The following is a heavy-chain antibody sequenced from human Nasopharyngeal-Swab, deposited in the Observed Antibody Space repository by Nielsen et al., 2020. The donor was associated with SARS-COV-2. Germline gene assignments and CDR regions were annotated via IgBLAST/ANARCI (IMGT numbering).Heavy chain of an antibody. Sequence: RQAPGKRLEWIGSIYYSGSTYYNPSLKSRVTISVDTSKNQFSLKLSSVTAADTAVYYCATPWELSAYWGQGTLVTVSS. J-gene: IGHJ4*02. D-gene: IGHD1-26*01. CDR2: IYYSGST. CDR3: ATPWELSAY. V-gene: IGHV4-39*01.